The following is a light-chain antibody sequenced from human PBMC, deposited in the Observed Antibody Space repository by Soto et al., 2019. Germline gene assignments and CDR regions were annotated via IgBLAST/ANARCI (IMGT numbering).Light chain of an antibody. CDR1: RSISTN. J-gene: IGKJ4*01. V-gene: IGKV3-15*01. CDR3: RQYNNWPPIT. Sequence: IVMTQSPPTLSVSPGERATLSCRASRSISTNVAWYQHKSGQAPRLLIYSASTRATGIPSRFSGSGSGTEFTLTISSLQSEDFGIYYCRQYNNWPPITFGGGTKLDIK. CDR2: SAS.